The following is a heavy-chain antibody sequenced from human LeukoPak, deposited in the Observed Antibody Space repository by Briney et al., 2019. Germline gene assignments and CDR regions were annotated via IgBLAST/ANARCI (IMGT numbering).Heavy chain of an antibody. CDR2: IRFDGINE. Sequence: PGGSLRLSCAASGFTFSNYGMHWVRQAPGKGLEWVAFIRFDGINENYVDSVKGRFSISRDNSKNTLYLQMNSLRPEDSAVHYCAKDGRGSGYFPDYWGQGTLVTVSS. CDR3: AKDGRGSGYFPDY. J-gene: IGHJ4*02. D-gene: IGHD3-22*01. CDR1: GFTFSNYG. V-gene: IGHV3-30*02.